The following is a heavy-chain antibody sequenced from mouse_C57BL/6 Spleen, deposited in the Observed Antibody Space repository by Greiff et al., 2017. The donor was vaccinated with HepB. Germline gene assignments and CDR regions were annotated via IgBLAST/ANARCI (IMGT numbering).Heavy chain of an antibody. V-gene: IGHV3-6*01. CDR3: ANVDEAMDY. CDR2: ISYDGSN. Sequence: ESGPGLVKPSQSLSLTCSVTGYSITSGYYWNWIRQFPGNKLEWMGYISYDGSNNYNPSLNNRISITRDTSKNQFFLKLNSVTTEDTATYYCANVDEAMDYWGQGTSVTVSS. J-gene: IGHJ4*01. CDR1: GYSITSGYY.